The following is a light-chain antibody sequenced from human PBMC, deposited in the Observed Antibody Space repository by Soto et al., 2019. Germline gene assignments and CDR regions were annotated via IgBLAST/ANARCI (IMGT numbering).Light chain of an antibody. J-gene: IGLJ2*01. CDR3: GTWDSSLSGGV. CDR1: SSNIGNNY. CDR2: DNS. Sequence: QAVVTQPPSVSAAPGQKVTISCSGSSSNIGNNYVSWFQQLPGTAPKLLIYDNSKRPSGIPDPFSGSKSGTSATLGITGLQTGDEAYYYCGTWDSSLSGGVFGGGTKLTVL. V-gene: IGLV1-51*01.